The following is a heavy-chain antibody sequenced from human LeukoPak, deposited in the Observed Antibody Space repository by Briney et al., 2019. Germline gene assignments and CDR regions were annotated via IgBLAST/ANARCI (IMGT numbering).Heavy chain of an antibody. V-gene: IGHV4-38-2*02. D-gene: IGHD5-18*01. Sequence: SETLSLTCTGSGYSISSGYYWGWIRQPPGKGLEWIGSSYHSGSTYYNPSLKSRVTISVDTSKNQFSLKLSSVPAADTAVYYCARDGPAMATFDYWGQGTLVTVSS. CDR3: ARDGPAMATFDY. CDR1: GYSISSGYY. J-gene: IGHJ4*02. CDR2: SYHSGST.